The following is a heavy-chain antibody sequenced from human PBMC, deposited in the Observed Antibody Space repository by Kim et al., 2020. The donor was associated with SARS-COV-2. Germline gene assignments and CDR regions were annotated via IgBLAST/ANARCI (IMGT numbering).Heavy chain of an antibody. D-gene: IGHD5-12*01. CDR3: ARHFRGYSGYVQFDY. Sequence: GESLKISCKGSGYSFTSYWISWVRQMPGKGLEWMGRIDPSDSYTNYSPSFQGHVTISADKSISTAYLQWSSLKASDTAMYYCARHFRGYSGYVQFDYWGQGTLVTVSS. J-gene: IGHJ4*02. CDR1: GYSFTSYW. CDR2: IDPSDSYT. V-gene: IGHV5-10-1*01.